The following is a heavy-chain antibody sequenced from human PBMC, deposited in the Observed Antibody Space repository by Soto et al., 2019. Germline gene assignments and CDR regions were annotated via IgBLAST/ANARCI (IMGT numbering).Heavy chain of an antibody. J-gene: IGHJ6*02. CDR3: ARADQPRYYYGMDV. CDR1: GFTVSSNY. Sequence: PGGSLRLSCAASGFTVSSNYMSWVRQAPGKGLEWVSVIYSGGSTYYADSVKGRFTISRDNSKNTLYLQMNSLRAEDTAVYYCARADQPRYYYGMDVWGQGTTVTVSS. V-gene: IGHV3-53*01. CDR2: IYSGGST.